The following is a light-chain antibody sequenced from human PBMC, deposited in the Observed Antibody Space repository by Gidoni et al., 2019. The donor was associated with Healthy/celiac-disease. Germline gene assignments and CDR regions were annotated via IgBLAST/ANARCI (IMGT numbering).Light chain of an antibody. CDR1: QSVSSN. V-gene: IGKV3-15*01. CDR3: QQYNNGPPYT. Sequence: EIVMTQSPATLSVSPGERATLSCRASQSVSSNLAWYQQKPGQAPRLLIYGASTRATGIPARFSGRGSGTEFTLTISSLQSEDLAVYYCQQYNNGPPYTFGQGTKLEIK. J-gene: IGKJ2*01. CDR2: GAS.